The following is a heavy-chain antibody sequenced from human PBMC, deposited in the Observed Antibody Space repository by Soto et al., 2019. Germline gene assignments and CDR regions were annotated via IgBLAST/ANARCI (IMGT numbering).Heavy chain of an antibody. D-gene: IGHD2-15*01. CDR1: GASLSSISYY. V-gene: IGHV4-39*01. CDR3: ASRHCSGGSCYTPGFDS. J-gene: IGHJ4*02. Sequence: SETLSLTCTVSGASLSSISYYWGWIRQPPGKGLEWVGSIFFTGNIYYNPSLKSRVTISVDTSRNQFSLMVNSVTAADTAVYYCASRHCSGGSCYTPGFDSWGQGALVTVSS. CDR2: IFFTGNI.